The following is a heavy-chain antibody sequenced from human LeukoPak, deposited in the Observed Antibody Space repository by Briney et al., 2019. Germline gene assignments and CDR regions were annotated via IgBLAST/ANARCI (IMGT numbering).Heavy chain of an antibody. CDR1: GYTFTDLY. J-gene: IGHJ4*02. Sequence: GASVKVSCKASGYTFTDLYVHWGRQAPGQGLEWMGWINPNSGVTNYAQKFQGRVTMTRDTSITTAYMELSGLTSDDTAVYYCARDGGFDYWGQGTRVTVSS. V-gene: IGHV1-2*02. CDR2: INPNSGVT. CDR3: ARDGGFDY.